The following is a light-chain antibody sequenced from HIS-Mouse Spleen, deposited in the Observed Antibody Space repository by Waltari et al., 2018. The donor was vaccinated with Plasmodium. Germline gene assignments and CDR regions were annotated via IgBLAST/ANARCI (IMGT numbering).Light chain of an antibody. Sequence: QSALPQPRSVSGSPGQSVTISCTAPRSDVVGYHYVPWYQQHPAKAPKLMIYDVSKRPSGAPDRFSGSKAGNTASLTISGLQAEDEADYYCCSYAGSYTSSFGGGTKLTVL. J-gene: IGLJ2*01. CDR3: CSYAGSYTSS. CDR2: DVS. V-gene: IGLV2-11*01. CDR1: RSDVVGYHY.